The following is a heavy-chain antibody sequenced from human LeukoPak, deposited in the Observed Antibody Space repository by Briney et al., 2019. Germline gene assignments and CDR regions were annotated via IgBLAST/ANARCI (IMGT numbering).Heavy chain of an antibody. Sequence: PSETLSLTCNVSGYTMNSGYYWSWIRQTPGNGLEWIGETTHSGSTDYNPSLKSRVSVSVDTSKNQFSLKLSSVTAADTAVYYCASFSSSWYPLWGQGTMVTVSS. CDR2: TTHSGST. J-gene: IGHJ3*01. D-gene: IGHD6-13*01. CDR1: GYTMNSGYY. V-gene: IGHV4-38-2*02. CDR3: ASFSSSWYPL.